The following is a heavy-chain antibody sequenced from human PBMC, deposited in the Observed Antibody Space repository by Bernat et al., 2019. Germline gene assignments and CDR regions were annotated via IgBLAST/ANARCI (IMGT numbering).Heavy chain of an antibody. CDR1: GFTFSGSA. CDR2: IRSKANSYAT. CDR3: SRLRTATPGVVVAATLWDWFDP. J-gene: IGHJ5*02. V-gene: IGHV3-73*01. Sequence: EVQLVESGGGLVQPGGSLKLSCAASGFTFSGSAMHWVRQASGKGLEWVGRIRSKANSYATAYAASVKGRFTISRDDSKNTAYLKMNSLKTEDTAVYYCSRLRTATPGVVVAATLWDWFDPWGQGTLVTVSS. D-gene: IGHD2-15*01.